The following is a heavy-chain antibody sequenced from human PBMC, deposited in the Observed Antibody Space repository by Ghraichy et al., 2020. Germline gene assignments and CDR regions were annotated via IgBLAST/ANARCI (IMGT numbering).Heavy chain of an antibody. CDR1: GYTFNNYG. V-gene: IGHV1-18*01. Sequence: ASVKVSCKASGYTFNNYGINWVRQAPGQGLEWMGWISAYNGDTNYAQKLQGRVTMTTDTSTTTAYMELRSLSSDDTAVYYCARGQGYSTLIYYYGMDVWGQGTTVTVSS. J-gene: IGHJ6*02. CDR2: ISAYNGDT. CDR3: ARGQGYSTLIYYYGMDV. D-gene: IGHD6-13*01.